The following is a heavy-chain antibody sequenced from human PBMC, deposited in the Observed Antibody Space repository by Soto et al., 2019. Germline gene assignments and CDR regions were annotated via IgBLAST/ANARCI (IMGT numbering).Heavy chain of an antibody. V-gene: IGHV1-69*01. CDR1: GGTLRSYA. D-gene: IGHD5-18*01. CDR2: IIPIFGTA. Sequence: VSCQVSGGTLRSYAICWVRQAPGQGLEWMGGIIPIFGTANYAQKFQGRVTITADESTSTAYMELSSLRSEDTAVYYCARVSPGYSYGYDYYYYGMDVWGQGTKVTVSS. CDR3: ARVSPGYSYGYDYYYYGMDV. J-gene: IGHJ6*02.